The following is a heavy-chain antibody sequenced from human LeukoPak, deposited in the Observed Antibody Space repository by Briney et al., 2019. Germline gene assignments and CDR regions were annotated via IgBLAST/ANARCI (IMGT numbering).Heavy chain of an antibody. V-gene: IGHV4-38-2*01. D-gene: IGHD3-10*01. Sequence: SETLSLTCAVSGYSISSGYYWGWIRPPPGKGREWIGIIYHSGSTYYNPSLKSRVTISVDTSKNQFSLKLSSVTAADTAVYYCARAGVLWFGELAYYYYYGMDVWGKGTTVTVSS. CDR1: GYSISSGYY. CDR2: IYHSGST. J-gene: IGHJ6*04. CDR3: ARAGVLWFGELAYYYYYGMDV.